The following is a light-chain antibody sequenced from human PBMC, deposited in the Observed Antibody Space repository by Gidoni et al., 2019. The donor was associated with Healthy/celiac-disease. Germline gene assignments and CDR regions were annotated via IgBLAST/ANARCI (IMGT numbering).Light chain of an antibody. Sequence: EIVLTPSPGTLSLSPGERATISCRASQSVSSSYLAWYRQKPGQAPRLLISGASIRATGIPDRFSGSGSGTDFTLTISRLEPEDFAVYYCQQYGSSPPRYTFG. V-gene: IGKV3-20*01. CDR2: GAS. CDR1: QSVSSSY. CDR3: QQYGSSPPRYT. J-gene: IGKJ2*01.